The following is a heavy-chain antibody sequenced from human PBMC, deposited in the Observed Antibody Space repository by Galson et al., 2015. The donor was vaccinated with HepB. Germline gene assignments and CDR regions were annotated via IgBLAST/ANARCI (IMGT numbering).Heavy chain of an antibody. J-gene: IGHJ6*02. CDR1: GYTFTSYA. Sequence: SVKVSCKASGYTFTSYAMHWVRQAPGQRLEWMGWINAGNGNTKYSQKFQGRVTITRDTSASTAYMELSSLRSEDTAVYYCARAWPWLGAVAAGMDVWGQGTTATVSS. CDR3: ARAWPWLGAVAAGMDV. V-gene: IGHV1-3*01. CDR2: INAGNGNT. D-gene: IGHD6-19*01.